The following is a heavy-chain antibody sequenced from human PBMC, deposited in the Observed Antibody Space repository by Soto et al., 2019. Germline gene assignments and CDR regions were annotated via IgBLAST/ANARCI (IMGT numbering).Heavy chain of an antibody. CDR1: VGSISSGGYY. D-gene: IGHD3-10*01. J-gene: IGHJ5*02. V-gene: IGHV4-31*03. CDR2: IYYSGST. Sequence: PSETLSLTCTFSVGSISSGGYYCSWMRQHPWKGLEWIGYIYYSGSTYYNPSLKSRVTISVDTSKNQFSLKLSSVTAADTAVYYWAGVSGGGWGWRNWFEPLGRGTLVKVSS. CDR3: AGVSGGGWGWRNWFEP.